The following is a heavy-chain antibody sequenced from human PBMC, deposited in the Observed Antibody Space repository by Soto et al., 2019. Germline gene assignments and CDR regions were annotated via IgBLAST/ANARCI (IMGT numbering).Heavy chain of an antibody. Sequence: GASVKVSCKASGYTFNGYYMHWVRQAPGQGLEWMGWINPNSGGTNYAQKFQGWVTMTRDTSISTAYMELSRLRSDDTAVYYCARALSVAGYYYHGMDVWGQGTTDTVSS. CDR2: INPNSGGT. V-gene: IGHV1-2*04. D-gene: IGHD6-19*01. J-gene: IGHJ6*02. CDR3: ARALSVAGYYYHGMDV. CDR1: GYTFNGYY.